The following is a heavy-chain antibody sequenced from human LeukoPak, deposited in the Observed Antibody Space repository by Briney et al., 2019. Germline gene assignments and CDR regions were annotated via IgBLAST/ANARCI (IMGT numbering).Heavy chain of an antibody. CDR2: IYYSGST. J-gene: IGHJ6*02. Sequence: SETLSLTCTVSGGSISSYYWGWIRQPPGKGLEWIGSIYYSGSTYYNPSLKSRVTISLDTSKNQFSLKLSSVTAADTAVYYCARDIAATDYYYYGMDVWGQGTTVTVSS. D-gene: IGHD6-6*01. CDR3: ARDIAATDYYYYGMDV. V-gene: IGHV4-39*07. CDR1: GGSISSYY.